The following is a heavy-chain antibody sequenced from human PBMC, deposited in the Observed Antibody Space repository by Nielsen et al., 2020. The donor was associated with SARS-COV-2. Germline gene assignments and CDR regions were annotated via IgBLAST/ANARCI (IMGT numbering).Heavy chain of an antibody. CDR1: GFTFANAW. CDR2: IKLDGSEK. V-gene: IGHV3-7*01. CDR3: ARVGSYGDPEYLDY. D-gene: IGHD4/OR15-4a*01. J-gene: IGHJ4*02. Sequence: GESLKISCAASGFTFANAWMSWVRQAPGKGLEWVGNIKLDGSEKYYVDSVKGRFTISRDNARNTLYLQMNSLRVEDTAVYYCARVGSYGDPEYLDYWGQGALVTVSS.